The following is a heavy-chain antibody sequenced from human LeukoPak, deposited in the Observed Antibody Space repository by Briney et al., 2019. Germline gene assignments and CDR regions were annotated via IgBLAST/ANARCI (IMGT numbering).Heavy chain of an antibody. J-gene: IGHJ6*03. Sequence: GGSLRLSCAASGFIFSNYAITWVRQAPGKGLEWVSSIRSTGDSTFYADSVKGRFTISRDNSKNTVYLLMNSLRTEDTAVYYCGRSRRINASLYYYMDVWGKGTTVTVSS. V-gene: IGHV3-23*01. CDR3: GRSRRINASLYYYMDV. CDR1: GFIFSNYA. CDR2: IRSTGDST. D-gene: IGHD2-15*01.